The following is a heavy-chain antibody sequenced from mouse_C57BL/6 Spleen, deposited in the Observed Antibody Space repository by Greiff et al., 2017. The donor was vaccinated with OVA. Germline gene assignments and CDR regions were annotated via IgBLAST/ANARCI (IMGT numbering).Heavy chain of an antibody. V-gene: IGHV1-19*01. J-gene: IGHJ4*01. CDR3: ARSGAQATDYYAMDY. CDR2: INPYNGGP. D-gene: IGHD3-2*02. Sequence: VQLQQSGPVLVKPGASVKMSCKASGYTFTDYYMNWVKQSHGKSLEWIGVINPYNGGPSYNQKFKGKATLTVDKSSSTAYMELNSLTSEDSAVYYCARSGAQATDYYAMDYWGQGTSVTVSS. CDR1: GYTFTDYY.